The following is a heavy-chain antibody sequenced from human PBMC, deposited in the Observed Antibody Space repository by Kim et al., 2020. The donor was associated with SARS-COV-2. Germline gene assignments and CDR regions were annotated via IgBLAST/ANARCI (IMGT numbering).Heavy chain of an antibody. Sequence: GESLKISCKGSGYNFPSDWIGWVRQMPGKGLEWMGIIYPGDSDTRYSPSFQGQVTISADKSTTTAYLQWSSLKAPDTAMYYCARSAGPYDYYFDYWGQGTLVTVSS. J-gene: IGHJ4*02. CDR2: IYPGDSDT. V-gene: IGHV5-51*01. CDR1: GYNFPSDW. D-gene: IGHD3-16*01. CDR3: ARSAGPYDYYFDY.